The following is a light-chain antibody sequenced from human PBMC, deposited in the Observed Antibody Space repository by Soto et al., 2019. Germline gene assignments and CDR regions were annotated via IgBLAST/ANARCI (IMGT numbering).Light chain of an antibody. CDR2: DAS. J-gene: IGKJ3*01. Sequence: DIQMTQSPSTLSACVGDRVTITCRASQSISSWLAWYQQKPGKAPKLLIYDASSLESGVPSRFSGSGSGTEFTLTISSLQPDDFATYYCQQYFTFGPGTKVDIK. CDR3: QQYFT. V-gene: IGKV1-5*01. CDR1: QSISSW.